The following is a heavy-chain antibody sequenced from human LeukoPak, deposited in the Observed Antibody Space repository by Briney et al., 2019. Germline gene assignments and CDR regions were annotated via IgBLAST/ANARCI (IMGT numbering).Heavy chain of an antibody. Sequence: PGGSPRLFCAASGFIFSTYAMHWVRQAPGKGLDWVAVISYDESNEYYADSVKGRFTISRDNSKNTLYLQMNSLRAEDSAVYYCAGDSYGFDYWGQGTLVTVSS. CDR2: ISYDESNE. D-gene: IGHD3-10*01. CDR1: GFIFSTYA. CDR3: AGDSYGFDY. J-gene: IGHJ4*02. V-gene: IGHV3-30-3*01.